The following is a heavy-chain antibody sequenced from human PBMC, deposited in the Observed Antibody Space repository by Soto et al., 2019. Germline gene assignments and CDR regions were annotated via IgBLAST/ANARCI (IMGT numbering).Heavy chain of an antibody. J-gene: IGHJ4*02. CDR3: ARVEMATIDY. Sequence: TGGSLRLSCAASGFTVSSNYMSWVRQAPGKGLEWVSVIYSGGSTYYADSVKGRFTISRDNSKNTLYLQMNSLRAEDTAVYYCARVEMATIDYWGQGTLVTVSS. D-gene: IGHD5-12*01. CDR2: IYSGGST. V-gene: IGHV3-53*01. CDR1: GFTVSSNY.